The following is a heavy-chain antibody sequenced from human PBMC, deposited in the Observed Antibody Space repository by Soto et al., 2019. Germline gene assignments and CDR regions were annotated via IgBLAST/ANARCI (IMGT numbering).Heavy chain of an antibody. Sequence: KPGGSLRLSCAASGFTFSNAWMNWVRQAPGKGLEWVGRIKSKTDGGTTDYAAPVKGRFTISRDDSKNTLYLQMNSLKTEDTAVYYCTTAYSGYPFYYYYYYGMDVWGQGTTVTVSS. V-gene: IGHV3-15*07. CDR1: GFTFSNAW. CDR2: IKSKTDGGTT. CDR3: TTAYSGYPFYYYYYYGMDV. J-gene: IGHJ6*02. D-gene: IGHD3-22*01.